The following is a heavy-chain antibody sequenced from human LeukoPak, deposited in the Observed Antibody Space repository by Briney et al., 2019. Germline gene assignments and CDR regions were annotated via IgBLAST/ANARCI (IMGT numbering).Heavy chain of an antibody. CDR2: IGSVGEST. V-gene: IGHV3-23*01. CDR3: VKDIQLST. Sequence: PGGSLRLSCSASGFTFSNFVMHWVRQAPGKGLEWVSLIGSVGESTYYADSVKGRFTISRDNVNHTLFLQMNSLRVEGTAMYYCVKDIQLSTWGLGTMVTVSS. CDR1: GFTFSNFV. D-gene: IGHD5-24*01. J-gene: IGHJ3*01.